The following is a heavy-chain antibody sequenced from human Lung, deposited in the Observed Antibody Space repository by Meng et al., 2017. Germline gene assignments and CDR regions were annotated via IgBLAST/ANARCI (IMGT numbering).Heavy chain of an antibody. J-gene: IGHJ4*02. CDR2: INHSGST. CDR3: ARGPTTMAHDFDY. Sequence: VRLQHGAAGLLMPSETLSLTCVVSGGAFSDYYWSWIRQPPGKGLEWIGEINHSGSTNYNPSLESRATISVDTSQNNLSLKLSSVTAADSAVYYCARGPTTMAHDFDYWGQGTPVTVSS. CDR1: GGAFSDYY. V-gene: IGHV4-34*01. D-gene: IGHD4-11*01.